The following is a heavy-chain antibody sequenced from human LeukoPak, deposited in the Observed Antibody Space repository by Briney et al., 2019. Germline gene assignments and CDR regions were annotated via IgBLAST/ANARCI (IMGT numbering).Heavy chain of an antibody. CDR2: INPNSGGT. CDR1: GYTFTGYY. V-gene: IGHV1-2*02. J-gene: IGHJ4*02. D-gene: IGHD3-3*01. CDR3: ARDGALLRFLEWLPAVDY. Sequence: ASVKVSCKASGYTFTGYYMHWVRQAPGQGLEWMGWINPNSGGTNYAQKFQGRVTMTRDTSISTAYMELSRLRSDDTAVYYCARDGALLRFLEWLPAVDYWGQGTLVTVSS.